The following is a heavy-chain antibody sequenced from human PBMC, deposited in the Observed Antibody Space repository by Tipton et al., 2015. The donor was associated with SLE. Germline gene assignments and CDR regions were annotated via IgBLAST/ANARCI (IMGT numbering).Heavy chain of an antibody. J-gene: IGHJ4*02. Sequence: SLRLSCAASGFTFCFFAMSWVRQAPGKGLEWVSSISGSGGTIQYAESVKGRFTVSRDNSKDRLYLQMNNVRVEDTALYYCTRGIDPGSSRISDYWGQGTMVSVSS. D-gene: IGHD2-15*01. CDR1: GFTFCFFA. CDR3: TRGIDPGSSRISDY. CDR2: ISGSGGTI. V-gene: IGHV3-23*01.